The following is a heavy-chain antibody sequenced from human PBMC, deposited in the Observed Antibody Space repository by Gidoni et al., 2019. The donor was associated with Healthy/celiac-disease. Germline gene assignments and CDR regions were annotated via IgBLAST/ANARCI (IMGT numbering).Heavy chain of an antibody. V-gene: IGHV4-34*01. CDR1: GGSFSGYY. CDR3: ARGRRWRDAFDI. Sequence: QVQLQQWGAGLLKPSETLSRSCAVYGGSFSGYYGSWIRQPPGKGLEWIGEINHSGSTNYNPSLKSRVTISVDTSKNQFSLKLSSVTAADTAVYYCARGRRWRDAFDIWGQGTMVTVSS. CDR2: INHSGST. D-gene: IGHD2-15*01. J-gene: IGHJ3*02.